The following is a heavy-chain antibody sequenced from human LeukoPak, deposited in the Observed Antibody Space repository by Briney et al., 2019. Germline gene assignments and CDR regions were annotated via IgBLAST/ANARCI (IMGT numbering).Heavy chain of an antibody. V-gene: IGHV4-61*05. J-gene: IGHJ5*02. CDR2: IYYSGST. Sequence: PSETLSLTCTVSGGSISNISYYWGWIRQPPGKGLEWIGYIYYSGSTNYNPSLKSRVTISVDTSKNQFSLKLSSVTAADTAVYYCARGGIAVAAGWFDPWGQGTLVTVSS. CDR1: GGSISNISYY. CDR3: ARGGIAVAAGWFDP. D-gene: IGHD6-19*01.